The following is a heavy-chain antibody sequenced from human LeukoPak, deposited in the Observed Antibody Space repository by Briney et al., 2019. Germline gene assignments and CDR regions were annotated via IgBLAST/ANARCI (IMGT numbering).Heavy chain of an antibody. Sequence: GASVKVSCKASGYTFTTYGISWVRQAPGQGLEWMGWISTYNGNTNYAQEFQGRVTITTDTSTTTAYMELRSLKSDDTAVYYCGRPTERFCSRARCYGGAFDIWAKGQWSPSLQ. CDR1: GYTFTTYG. V-gene: IGHV1-18*01. CDR2: ISTYNGNT. CDR3: GRPTERFCSRARCYGGAFDI. J-gene: IGHJ3*02. D-gene: IGHD2-2*01.